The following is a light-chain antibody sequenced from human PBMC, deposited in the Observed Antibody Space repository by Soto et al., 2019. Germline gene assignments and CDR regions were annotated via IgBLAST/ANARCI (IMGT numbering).Light chain of an antibody. Sequence: DIQMTQSPSTLSACVGDRVIITCRASQSISSWLAWYQQKPGQAPKFLIYDASSLESGVPSRFSGSGAGTEFTLTISSLQPDDSATYYCQQYSSYPLTFGQGTKVEI. CDR2: DAS. CDR1: QSISSW. CDR3: QQYSSYPLT. V-gene: IGKV1-5*01. J-gene: IGKJ2*01.